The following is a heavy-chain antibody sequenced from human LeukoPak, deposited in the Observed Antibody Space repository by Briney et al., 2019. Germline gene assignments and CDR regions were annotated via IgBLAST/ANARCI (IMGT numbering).Heavy chain of an antibody. CDR1: GFTFSSYN. CDR2: ISSSGSTI. Sequence: PGGSLRLSCAASGFTFSSYNMNWVRQAPGKGLEWVSYISSSGSTIYYADSVKGRFTISRDDAKSSLYLQMNSLRDDDTAVYYCARDGFYYDSSGYRLRGYFHYWGQGTLVTVSS. J-gene: IGHJ4*02. V-gene: IGHV3-48*02. D-gene: IGHD3-22*01. CDR3: ARDGFYYDSSGYRLRGYFHY.